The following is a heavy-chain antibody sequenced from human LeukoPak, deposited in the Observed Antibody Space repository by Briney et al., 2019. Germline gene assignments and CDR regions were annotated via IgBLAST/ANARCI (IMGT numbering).Heavy chain of an antibody. D-gene: IGHD3-22*01. CDR1: GGSISSYY. J-gene: IGHJ3*02. CDR3: ARHDSSGYDAFDI. V-gene: IGHV4-59*08. Sequence: SETLSLTCTVSGGSISSYYWSWIRQPPGKGLEWIGYIYYSGSTNYNPSLKSRVTISVDTSKNQFSLKLSSVTAADTAVYYCARHDSSGYDAFDIWGQGTMVTVSS. CDR2: IYYSGST.